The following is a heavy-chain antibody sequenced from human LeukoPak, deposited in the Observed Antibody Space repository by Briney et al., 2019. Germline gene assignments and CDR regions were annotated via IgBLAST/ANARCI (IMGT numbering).Heavy chain of an antibody. D-gene: IGHD6-13*01. Sequence: ASVKVSCKVSGYTLTELSMHWVRQAPGKGLEWMGGFDPEDGETIYAQKFQGRVTMTRDMSTSTVYMELSSLRSEDTAVYYCARGLAAAGSSNDAFDIWGQGTMVTVSS. J-gene: IGHJ3*02. CDR2: FDPEDGET. CDR3: ARGLAAAGSSNDAFDI. V-gene: IGHV1-24*01. CDR1: GYTLTELS.